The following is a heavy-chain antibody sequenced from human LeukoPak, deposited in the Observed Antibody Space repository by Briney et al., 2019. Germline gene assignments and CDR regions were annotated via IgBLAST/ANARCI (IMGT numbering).Heavy chain of an antibody. CDR2: IYHSGST. J-gene: IGHJ6*02. Sequence: PSETLSLTCAVSGGSISSGGYSWSWIRQPPGKGLEWIGYIYHSGSTNYNPSLKSRVTISVDTSKNQFSLKLSSVTAADTAVYYCACSSGWYEVHYYYGMDVWGQGTTVTVSS. D-gene: IGHD6-19*01. CDR3: ACSSGWYEVHYYYGMDV. CDR1: GGSISSGGYS. V-gene: IGHV4-30-2*01.